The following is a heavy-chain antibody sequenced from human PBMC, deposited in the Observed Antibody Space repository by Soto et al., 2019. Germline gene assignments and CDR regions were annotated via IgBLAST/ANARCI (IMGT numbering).Heavy chain of an antibody. D-gene: IGHD6-6*01. CDR1: GFTFSNYA. J-gene: IGHJ4*02. CDR2: ITTSGGST. Sequence: PGGSLRLSCAASGFTFSNYAMNWVRQAPGKGLEWVSGITTSGGSTFYADSVKGRFTITRDNSKNTLYLQMNSLRAEDTAVYYCAKDGRGYSSSSRPYCFDYWGLGTLVTVSS. CDR3: AKDGRGYSSSSRPYCFDY. V-gene: IGHV3-23*01.